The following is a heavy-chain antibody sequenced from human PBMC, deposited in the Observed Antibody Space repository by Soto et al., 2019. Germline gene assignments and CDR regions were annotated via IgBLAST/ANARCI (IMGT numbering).Heavy chain of an antibody. CDR2: ISGSGGST. CDR1: GFTFRSYA. D-gene: IGHD3-22*01. J-gene: IGHJ4*02. Sequence: GGSLRLYCAASGFTFRSYAMSWVRQAPGKGLEWVSAISGSGGSTYYADSVKGRFTISRDNSKNTLYLQMNSLRAEDTAVYYCAKGPIYYYDSSGYPGVYYWGQGT. CDR3: AKGPIYYYDSSGYPGVYY. V-gene: IGHV3-23*01.